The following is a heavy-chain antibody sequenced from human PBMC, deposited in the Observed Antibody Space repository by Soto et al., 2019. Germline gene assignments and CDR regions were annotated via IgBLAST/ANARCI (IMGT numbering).Heavy chain of an antibody. Sequence: TGGSLRLSCAASGFTFSSYAMSWVRQAPGKGLEWVSAISGSGGSTYYADSVKGRFTISRDNSKNTLYLQMNSLRAEDTAVYYCAKGAAPPFTVTTYYYYYMDVWGKGTTVTVS. V-gene: IGHV3-23*01. CDR1: GFTFSSYA. CDR2: ISGSGGST. CDR3: AKGAAPPFTVTTYYYYYMDV. J-gene: IGHJ6*03. D-gene: IGHD4-17*01.